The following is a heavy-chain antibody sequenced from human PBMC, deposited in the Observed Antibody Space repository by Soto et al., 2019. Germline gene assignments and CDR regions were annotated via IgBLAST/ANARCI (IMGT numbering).Heavy chain of an antibody. J-gene: IGHJ4*02. Sequence: GGSLRLSCAASGFIFKMYWMHWVRQSPGKGLVWISRIYNDGTYSDYADSVRGRLTISRDNVNDTLYLQMNNLRAEGSGLYYCTRGPRPISTGTGAYWGQGTQVTVSS. CDR3: TRGPRPISTGTGAY. V-gene: IGHV3-74*01. CDR2: IYNDGTYS. D-gene: IGHD3-10*01. CDR1: GFIFKMYW.